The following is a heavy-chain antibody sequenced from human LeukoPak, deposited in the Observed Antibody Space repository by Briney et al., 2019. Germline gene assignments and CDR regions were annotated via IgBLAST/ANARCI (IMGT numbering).Heavy chain of an antibody. D-gene: IGHD3-9*01. CDR3: AKARGHDWAIDAFDI. Sequence: GGSLRLSCVASGFTFSSYAMSWVRQAPGKGLEWVSAIFGSGVSTYYADSVKGRFTISRDKSKNTLFLQMNSLRVEDTAVYYCAKARGHDWAIDAFDIWGQGTMVSVSS. V-gene: IGHV3-23*01. CDR2: IFGSGVST. J-gene: IGHJ3*02. CDR1: GFTFSSYA.